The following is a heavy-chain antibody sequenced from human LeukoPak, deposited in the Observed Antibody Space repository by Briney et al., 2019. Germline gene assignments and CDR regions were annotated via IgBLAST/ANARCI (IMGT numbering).Heavy chain of an antibody. CDR1: GFSFSNYI. CDR2: IWYDGSDK. Sequence: GRSLRLSCAASGFSFSNYIMHWVRQAPGKGLEWVADIWYDGSDKYYGDSVKGRFTISRDNSKNTVYLQMNSLRVEDTAVYYCAGGGNSGYPIDYWGQGTLVTVSS. J-gene: IGHJ4*02. D-gene: IGHD5-12*01. CDR3: AGGGNSGYPIDY. V-gene: IGHV3-33*01.